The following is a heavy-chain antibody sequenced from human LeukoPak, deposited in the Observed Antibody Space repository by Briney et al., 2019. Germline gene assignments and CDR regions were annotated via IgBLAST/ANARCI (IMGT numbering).Heavy chain of an antibody. CDR1: GFTFSSYW. D-gene: IGHD6-19*01. V-gene: IGHV3-74*01. CDR2: ISIDGRKT. CDR3: AKRGDGGAWYDY. J-gene: IGHJ4*02. Sequence: PGWSVRLSCAVSGFTFSSYWMDWVRQVPGKGLVWVSRISIDGRKTAYADSVKGRFTISRDNAKNTLDLQMSSLRAEDTAVYSCAKRGDGGAWYDYWGERALVIDSS.